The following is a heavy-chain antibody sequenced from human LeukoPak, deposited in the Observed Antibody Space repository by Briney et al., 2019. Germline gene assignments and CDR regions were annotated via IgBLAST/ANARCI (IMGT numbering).Heavy chain of an antibody. V-gene: IGHV4-34*01. CDR2: INHSGST. CDR1: GGSFSGYY. Sequence: SETLSLTCAVYGGSFSGYYWSWIRQPPGKGLEWIGEINHSGSTNYNPSLKSRVTISVDTSKNQFSLKLSSVTAADTAVYYCARGPSFDYWGQGTLVTVSS. CDR3: ARGPSFDY. J-gene: IGHJ4*02.